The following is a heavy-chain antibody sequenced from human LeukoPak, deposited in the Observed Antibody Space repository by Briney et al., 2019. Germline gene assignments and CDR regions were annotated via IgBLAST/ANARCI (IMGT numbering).Heavy chain of an antibody. V-gene: IGHV3-11*01. D-gene: IGHD6-19*01. CDR2: ISGSGTTT. CDR1: GFTFSGYY. J-gene: IGHJ2*01. CDR3: ARSGRAGLGYWSFGL. Sequence: GGSLRLSCAASGFTFSGYYMSWIRQAPGKGLEWVSYISGSGTTTFFADSVKGRFTISRDNAKNSLYLQMNSLRADDTAVYYCARSGRAGLGYWSFGLWGLGTLVTVSS.